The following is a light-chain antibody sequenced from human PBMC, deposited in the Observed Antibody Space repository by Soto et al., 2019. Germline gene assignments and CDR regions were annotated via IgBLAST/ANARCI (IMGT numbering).Light chain of an antibody. V-gene: IGKV1-5*01. CDR1: QSISSW. Sequence: DIQMTQSPSTLSASVGDRVTITCRASQSISSWLAWYQLKPGKAPKLLIHEASRLESGVPSTFSGSESCTEFNLTISGLHPDDCATSDCQQYTNFPLTFGGRTKVEIK. J-gene: IGKJ4*01. CDR3: QQYTNFPLT. CDR2: EAS.